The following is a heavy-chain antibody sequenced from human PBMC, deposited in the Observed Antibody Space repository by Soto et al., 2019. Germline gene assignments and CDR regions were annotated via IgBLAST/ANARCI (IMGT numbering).Heavy chain of an antibody. CDR1: GGSFSGYY. CDR3: ARGPITIFGVVIIPVTAFDY. J-gene: IGHJ4*02. V-gene: IGHV4-34*01. D-gene: IGHD3-3*01. CDR2: INHSGST. Sequence: SETLSLTCAVYGGSFSGYYWSWIRQPPGKGLEWIGEINHSGSTNYNPSLKSRVTISVDTSKNQFSLKLSSVTAADTAVYYCARGPITIFGVVIIPVTAFDYWGQGTLVTVS.